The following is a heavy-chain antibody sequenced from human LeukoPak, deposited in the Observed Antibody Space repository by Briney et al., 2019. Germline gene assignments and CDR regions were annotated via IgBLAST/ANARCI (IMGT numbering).Heavy chain of an antibody. J-gene: IGHJ4*02. CDR2: IKQDGSEK. Sequence: GGSLRLSCAASGFTFSSYWMSWVRQAPGKGLEWVANIKQDGSEKYYVDSVKGRFTISRDNAKNSLYLQMNSLRAEDTAVYYCARDLGYYGSGSYLDWGQGTLVTVSS. CDR1: GFTFSSYW. V-gene: IGHV3-7*01. CDR3: ARDLGYYGSGSYLD. D-gene: IGHD3-10*01.